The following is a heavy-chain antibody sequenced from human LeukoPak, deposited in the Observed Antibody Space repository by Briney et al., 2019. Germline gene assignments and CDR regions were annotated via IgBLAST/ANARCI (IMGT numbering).Heavy chain of an antibody. CDR2: FSGSGGST. CDR1: GFTFSSYA. D-gene: IGHD2-2*02. Sequence: GGSLRLSCAASGFTFSSYAMSWVRQAPGKGLEWVSAFSGSGGSTYYADSVKGRFTISRDNSKNTLYLQMNSLRAGDTAVYYCAKDSLGYCSRASCYNYFDYWGQGTLVTVSS. CDR3: AKDSLGYCSRASCYNYFDY. J-gene: IGHJ4*02. V-gene: IGHV3-23*01.